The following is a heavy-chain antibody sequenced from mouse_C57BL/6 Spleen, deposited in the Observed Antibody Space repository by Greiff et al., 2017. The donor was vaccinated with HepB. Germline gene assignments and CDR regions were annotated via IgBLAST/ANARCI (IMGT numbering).Heavy chain of an antibody. CDR3: ARDYYDGYYVVAY. D-gene: IGHD2-3*01. CDR2: IYPGDGDT. CDR1: GYAFSSSW. J-gene: IGHJ3*01. Sequence: VKLMESGPELVKPGASVKISCKASGYAFSSSWMNWVKQRPGKGLEWIGRIYPGDGDTNYNGKFKGKATLTADKSSSTAYMQLSSLTSEDSAVYFCARDYYDGYYVVAYWGQGTLVTVSA. V-gene: IGHV1-82*01.